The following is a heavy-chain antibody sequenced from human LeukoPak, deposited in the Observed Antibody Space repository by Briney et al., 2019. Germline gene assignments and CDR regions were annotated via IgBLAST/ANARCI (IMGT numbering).Heavy chain of an antibody. J-gene: IGHJ4*02. V-gene: IGHV4-30-2*01. CDR3: ARLVAATGNFDY. CDR2: IYHSGST. CDR1: GGSISSGGYS. Sequence: TLSLTCAVSGGSISSGGYSWSWIRQPPGKGLEWIGYIYHSGSTYYNPSLKSRVTISVDRSKNQFSLKLSSVTAADTAVYYCARLVAATGNFDYWGQGTLVTVPS. D-gene: IGHD6-13*01.